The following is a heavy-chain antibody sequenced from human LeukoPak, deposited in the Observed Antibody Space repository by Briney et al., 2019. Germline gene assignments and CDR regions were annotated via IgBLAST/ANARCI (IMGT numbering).Heavy chain of an antibody. CDR1: GGSMNNYY. CDR3: ARLGSVAMPFDY. D-gene: IGHD2-2*01. V-gene: IGHV4-59*08. Sequence: SETMSLTCTVSGGSMNNYYWNWIRQPPGKGLEWIGYSYYSGSTNYNPSLKSRVNISVDTSKNQFSLNLSSVTAADTSVYYCARLGSVAMPFDYWGQGTLVTVSS. J-gene: IGHJ4*02. CDR2: SYYSGST.